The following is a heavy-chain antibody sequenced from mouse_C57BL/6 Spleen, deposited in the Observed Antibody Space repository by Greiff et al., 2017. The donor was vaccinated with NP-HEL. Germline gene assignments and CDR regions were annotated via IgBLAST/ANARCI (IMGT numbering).Heavy chain of an antibody. Sequence: QVQLKESGPGLVAPSQSLSITCTVSGFSLTSYGVDWVRQSPGKGLEWLGVIWGVGSTNYNSALKSRLSISKDNSKSQVVLKMNSLQTDDTAMYDCASSYDSYAMDYWGQGTSVTVSS. V-gene: IGHV2-6*01. CDR1: GFSLTSYG. J-gene: IGHJ4*01. D-gene: IGHD6-5*01. CDR3: ASSYDSYAMDY. CDR2: IWGVGST.